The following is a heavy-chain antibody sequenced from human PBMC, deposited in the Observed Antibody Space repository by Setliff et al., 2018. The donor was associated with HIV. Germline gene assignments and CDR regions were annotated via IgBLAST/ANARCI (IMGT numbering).Heavy chain of an antibody. D-gene: IGHD2-21*02. CDR3: ARQYGAVKSVVTVVAKYFPH. CDR2: IHTTGST. CDR1: GDSISSGSYY. J-gene: IGHJ1*01. V-gene: IGHV4-61*09. Sequence: PSETLSLTCSVSGDSISSGSYYWSWIRLPAGKGLEWIGQIHTTGSTYYNPSLKSRLTISVDTSENPFSLKLTSVTAADTAVYYCARQYGAVKSVVTVVAKYFPHWGQGTLVTVSS.